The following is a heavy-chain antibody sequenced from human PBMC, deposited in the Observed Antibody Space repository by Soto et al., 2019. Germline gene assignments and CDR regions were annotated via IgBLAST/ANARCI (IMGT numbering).Heavy chain of an antibody. D-gene: IGHD4-17*01. CDR1: GFTFSSYW. CDR2: IKQDGSEK. J-gene: IGHJ4*02. Sequence: GGSLRLSCAASGFTFSSYWMSWVRQAPGKGLEWVANIKQDGSEKYYVDSVKGRFTISRDNAKNSLYLQMNSLRAEDTAVYYCARDFATVTSYYFDYWGQGTLVTVSS. V-gene: IGHV3-7*01. CDR3: ARDFATVTSYYFDY.